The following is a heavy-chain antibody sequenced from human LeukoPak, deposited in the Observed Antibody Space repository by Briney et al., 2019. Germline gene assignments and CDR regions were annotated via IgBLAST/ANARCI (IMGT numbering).Heavy chain of an antibody. D-gene: IGHD5-18*01. V-gene: IGHV1-69*01. CDR2: IIPIFGSS. CDR1: GGTFNNYA. Sequence: SVKVSCKASGGTFNNYAINWVRQAPGQGLEWMGGIIPIFGSSDYAQKFQGRVTITADESTTTAYMELSSLRSEDTAVYYCARVTHTELSTWFDPWGQGTLVTVSS. J-gene: IGHJ5*02. CDR3: ARVTHTELSTWFDP.